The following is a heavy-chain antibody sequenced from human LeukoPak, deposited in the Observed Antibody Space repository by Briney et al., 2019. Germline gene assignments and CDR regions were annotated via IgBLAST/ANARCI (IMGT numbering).Heavy chain of an antibody. Sequence: GRSLRLSCAASGFRFDGHAMHWVRQAPGKGLEWVSGISWKSDTRGYADSVKGRFTISRDNVKNSLYLQMNSLRPEDTALYYCAKDGRGSGWYSGNWFDPWGQGTLVIVSS. CDR1: GFRFDGHA. CDR3: AKDGRGSGWYSGNWFDP. CDR2: ISWKSDTR. V-gene: IGHV3-9*01. J-gene: IGHJ5*02. D-gene: IGHD6-19*01.